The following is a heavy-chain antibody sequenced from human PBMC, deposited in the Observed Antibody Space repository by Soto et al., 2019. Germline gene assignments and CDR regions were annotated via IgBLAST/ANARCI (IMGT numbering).Heavy chain of an antibody. CDR2: IYTRGDT. CDR1: GVTFSTHY. J-gene: IGHJ4*02. V-gene: IGHV3-66*01. D-gene: IGHD6-13*01. Sequence: PWGSLRISCAACGVTFSTHYMSGVRQEPGKGLEWVAIIYTRGDTYYTDSVKGRFTISRDNSKNTLYLQMNSLRADDTAIYYCARDPRIAAAGAPFDYWGQGTLVTVSS. CDR3: ARDPRIAAAGAPFDY.